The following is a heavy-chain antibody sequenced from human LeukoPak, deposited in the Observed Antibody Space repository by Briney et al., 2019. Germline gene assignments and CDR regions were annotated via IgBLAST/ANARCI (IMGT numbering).Heavy chain of an antibody. V-gene: IGHV1-46*01. J-gene: IGHJ4*02. CDR3: ARVLSRWELPIHY. CDR1: GYTFTSYY. CDR2: INPSGGST. Sequence: ASVRVSCKASGYTFTSYYMHWVRQAPGQGLEWGGIINPSGGSTSYAQKFQGRVTMPRDMSTSTVYMDLSSLRSEDTAVYYCARVLSRWELPIHYWGQGTLVTVSS. D-gene: IGHD1-26*01.